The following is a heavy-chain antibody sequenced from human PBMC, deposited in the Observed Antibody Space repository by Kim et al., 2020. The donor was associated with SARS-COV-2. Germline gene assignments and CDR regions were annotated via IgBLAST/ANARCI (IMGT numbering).Heavy chain of an antibody. CDR1: GFTFSNYW. CDR2: IKPDGSEK. J-gene: IGHJ4*02. V-gene: IGHV3-7*03. Sequence: GGSLRLSCAASGFTFSNYWMRWVRQAPGKGLEWVANIKPDGSEKYYVDSVKGRFTISRDNAKNSLYLQMNSLRAEDTAVYYCARRTIGDYWGQGTLVTVSS. CDR3: ARRTIGDY.